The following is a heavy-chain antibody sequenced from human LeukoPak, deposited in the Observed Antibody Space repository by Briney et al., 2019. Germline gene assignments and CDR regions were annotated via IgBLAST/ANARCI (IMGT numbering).Heavy chain of an antibody. D-gene: IGHD3-3*01. CDR2: IYYNGDT. CDR1: GGSISSGPYY. Sequence: SETLSLTCTVSGGSISSGPYYWAWIRQSPGKGLEWIGSIYYNGDTYYNPSLKSRLTISVDTSMNHFSLKLSSVTAADTAVYYCARGRSPYYDFWSGYYDYWGQGTLVTVSS. V-gene: IGHV4-39*02. CDR3: ARGRSPYYDFWSGYYDY. J-gene: IGHJ4*02.